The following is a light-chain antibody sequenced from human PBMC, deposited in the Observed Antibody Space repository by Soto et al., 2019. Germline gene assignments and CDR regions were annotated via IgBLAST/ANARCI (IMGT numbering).Light chain of an antibody. CDR3: QQYNNWPLT. CDR1: QNLRSS. J-gene: IGKJ5*01. Sequence: VMTQSPATLSVSPGERATLSCRASQNLRSSLAWYQQKPGQAPRLLIYGASTRATGIPARFSGSGSETEFTLTISSLQSEDFAVYYCQQYNNWPLTFGQGTRLEIK. V-gene: IGKV3-15*01. CDR2: GAS.